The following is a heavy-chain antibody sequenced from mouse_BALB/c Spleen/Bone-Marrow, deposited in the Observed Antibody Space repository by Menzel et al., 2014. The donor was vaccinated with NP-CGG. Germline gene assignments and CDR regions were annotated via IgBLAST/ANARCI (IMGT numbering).Heavy chain of an antibody. J-gene: IGHJ4*01. D-gene: IGHD2-12*01. CDR2: IWSGGTT. CDR1: GFSLTSYG. Sequence: VQLQHSGPGLVQPSQSLSISCTASGFSLTSYGVHWVRQSPGRGLEWLGVIWSGGTTNYNATVISRLSISKDNSKSQVFFKMNSLQANDTAIYYCARNPIRRNAMDYWGQGTSVTVSS. V-gene: IGHV2-2*02. CDR3: ARNPIRRNAMDY.